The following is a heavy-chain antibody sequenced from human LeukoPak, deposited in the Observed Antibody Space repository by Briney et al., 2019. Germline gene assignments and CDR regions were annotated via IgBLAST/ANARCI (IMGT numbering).Heavy chain of an antibody. CDR1: GFTFSSYA. V-gene: IGHV3-30-3*01. J-gene: IGHJ4*02. CDR3: ARDLVDYYDSSGYYWSLVDY. D-gene: IGHD3-22*01. Sequence: PGGSLRLSCAASGFTFSSYAMHWVRQAPGKGLEWVAVISYDGSNKYYADSVKGRFTISRDNSKNTLYLQMNSLRAEDTAVYYCARDLVDYYDSSGYYWSLVDYWGPGTLVTVSS. CDR2: ISYDGSNK.